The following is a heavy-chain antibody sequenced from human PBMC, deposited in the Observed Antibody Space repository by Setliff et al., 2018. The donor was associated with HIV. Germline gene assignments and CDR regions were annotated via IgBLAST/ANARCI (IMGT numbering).Heavy chain of an antibody. D-gene: IGHD2-8*01. V-gene: IGHV1-69*10. Sequence: SVKVSCKASGATFSSYGISWVRQAPGQGLEWMGGIIPILGIANYAQKFQDRVTITADKSTSTAYMELSSLRSEDTAVYFCASGSGYCKNGVCYIGVHRTPDKYYFDSWGQGALVTVSS. CDR2: IIPILGIA. CDR1: GATFSSYG. CDR3: ASGSGYCKNGVCYIGVHRTPDKYYFDS. J-gene: IGHJ4*02.